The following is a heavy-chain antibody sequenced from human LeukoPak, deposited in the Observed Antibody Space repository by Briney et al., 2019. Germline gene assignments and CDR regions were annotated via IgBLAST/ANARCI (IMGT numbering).Heavy chain of an antibody. D-gene: IGHD4-11*01. CDR1: GFTFSSYA. Sequence: GGSLRLSCAASGFTFSSYAMHWVRQAPGKGLEWVAVISYDGSNKYYADSVKGRFTISRDNSKNTLYLQMNSLRAEDTAVYYCAREPTYSIPYYFDYWGQGTLVTVSS. CDR2: ISYDGSNK. J-gene: IGHJ4*02. CDR3: AREPTYSIPYYFDY. V-gene: IGHV3-30-3*01.